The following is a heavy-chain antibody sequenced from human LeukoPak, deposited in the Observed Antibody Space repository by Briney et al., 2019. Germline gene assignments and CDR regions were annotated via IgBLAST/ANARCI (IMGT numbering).Heavy chain of an antibody. Sequence: SVKVSCKASGYIYTRYYLHWVGQPPGQGLEWVGWTNLNNDGTNYAQKFQGRVTMTRDTSINTAYMEMSRLSSEDTAMYYCAKGAVGPCGMSGGWGQGTLVTVSS. CDR1: GYIYTRYY. J-gene: IGHJ4*02. CDR2: TNLNNDGT. V-gene: IGHV1-2*02. CDR3: AKGAVGPCGMSGG. D-gene: IGHD2-15*01.